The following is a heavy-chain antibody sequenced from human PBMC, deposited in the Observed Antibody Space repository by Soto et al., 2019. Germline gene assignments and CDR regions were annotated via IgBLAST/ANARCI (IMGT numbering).Heavy chain of an antibody. CDR3: ARGRTYYDFWSGYYNSNYYYGMDV. CDR2: INHSGST. D-gene: IGHD3-3*01. Sequence: ETLYLTCAVYGGSFSGYYWSWIRQPPGKGLEWIGEINHSGSTNYNPSLKSRVTISVDTSKNQFSLKLSSVTAADTAVYYCARGRTYYDFWSGYYNSNYYYGMDVWGQGTTVTVSS. J-gene: IGHJ6*02. CDR1: GGSFSGYY. V-gene: IGHV4-34*01.